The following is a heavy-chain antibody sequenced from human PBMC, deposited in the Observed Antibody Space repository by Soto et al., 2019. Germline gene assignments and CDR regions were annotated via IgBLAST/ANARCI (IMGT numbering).Heavy chain of an antibody. Sequence: SVKGYCKASGGTFSSHASSLVRQAPGQGLEWMGGIIPIFGTANYAQKFQGRVTITADESTSTAYMELSSLRSEDTAVYYCARGTRPSNYDILSSHYYYGMDVWGQGTTVTVSS. CDR1: GGTFSSHA. J-gene: IGHJ6*01. CDR3: ARGTRPSNYDILSSHYYYGMDV. D-gene: IGHD3-9*01. V-gene: IGHV1-69*13. CDR2: IIPIFGTA.